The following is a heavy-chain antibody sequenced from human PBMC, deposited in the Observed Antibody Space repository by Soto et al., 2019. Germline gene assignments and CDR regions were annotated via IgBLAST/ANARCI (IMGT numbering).Heavy chain of an antibody. CDR2: IISNGDT. CDR3: ARDGTYNWV. CDR1: GFTVSNNY. D-gene: IGHD1-1*01. V-gene: IGHV3-66*01. J-gene: IGHJ4*02. Sequence: ELQLVASGGGLVQPGGSLRLSCAASGFTVSNNYVRWVRQAPGKGLEWVSLIISNGDTRYADSVKGRFTISRDSSSNTLYLQMNSLRVEDTAVYYCARDGTYNWVGGQGIHVTVSS.